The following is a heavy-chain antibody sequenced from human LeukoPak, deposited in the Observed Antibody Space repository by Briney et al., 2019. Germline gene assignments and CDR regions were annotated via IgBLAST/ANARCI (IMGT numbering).Heavy chain of an antibody. Sequence: GGPLNLSWEASGFTFSTYGWNWVRKPPGKGLEGLPFFRSDGSNKYYADSVKGRLTISRDNSKNTLYLQMNSLRAEDTAVYYCAKEGLRITMVRGELDYWGQGTLVTVSS. D-gene: IGHD3-10*01. CDR3: AKEGLRITMVRGELDY. CDR2: FRSDGSNK. CDR1: GFTFSTYG. J-gene: IGHJ4*02. V-gene: IGHV3-30*02.